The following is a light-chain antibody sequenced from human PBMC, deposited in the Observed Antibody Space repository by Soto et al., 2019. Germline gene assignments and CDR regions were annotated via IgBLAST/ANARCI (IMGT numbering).Light chain of an antibody. V-gene: IGKV3-20*01. CDR3: QHYDASQWT. CDR1: QSVSSSY. J-gene: IGKJ1*01. CDR2: GAS. Sequence: EILLTQSPGPLSLSPGERATLSCRASQSVSSSYLAWYQQKAGQAPRLLIYGASSRATGIPDRFSGSGSGTHFTLTISRLEPEDVAVDDCQHYDASQWTFCQGTKVDIK.